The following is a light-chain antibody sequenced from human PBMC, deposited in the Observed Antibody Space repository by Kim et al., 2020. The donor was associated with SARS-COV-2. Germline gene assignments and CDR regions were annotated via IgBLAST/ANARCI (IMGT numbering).Light chain of an antibody. CDR2: YDS. V-gene: IGLV3-21*04. CDR1: GIVTKS. Sequence: PGKTARVCCGGTGIVTKSVHWYQQKSGQAPMLVIYYDSDRPSGIPERFSGSNSGNTATLTISRVGAGDEADYYCQVWDSSSDHRVVFGGGTKLTVL. J-gene: IGLJ2*01. CDR3: QVWDSSSDHRVV.